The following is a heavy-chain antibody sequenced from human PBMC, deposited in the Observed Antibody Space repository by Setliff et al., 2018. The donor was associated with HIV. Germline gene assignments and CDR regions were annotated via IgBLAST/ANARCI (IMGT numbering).Heavy chain of an antibody. V-gene: IGHV3-23*01. CDR2: ITGSGDST. CDR3: ARDKNYYYGMDV. Sequence: GGSLRLSCAASGFTFSSYAMTWVRQAPGKGLEWVSSITGSGDSTYYANSVKGRFTISRDSSKNTLYLQMNSLRAEDTAVYYCARDKNYYYGMDVWGKGTTVTVSS. CDR1: GFTFSSYA. J-gene: IGHJ6*04.